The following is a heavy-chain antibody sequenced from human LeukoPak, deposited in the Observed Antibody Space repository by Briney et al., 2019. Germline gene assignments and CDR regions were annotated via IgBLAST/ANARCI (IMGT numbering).Heavy chain of an antibody. CDR1: GGSISSYY. D-gene: IGHD3-9*01. CDR3: ARHSPHDILTGYYNPFDY. V-gene: IGHV4-59*08. CDR2: IYYSGST. J-gene: IGHJ4*02. Sequence: SETLSLTCTVSGGSISSYYWSWIRQPPGKGLEWIGYIYYSGSTNYNPSLKSRVTISVDTSKNQFSLKPSSVTAADTAVYYCARHSPHDILTGYYNPFDYWGQGTLVTVSS.